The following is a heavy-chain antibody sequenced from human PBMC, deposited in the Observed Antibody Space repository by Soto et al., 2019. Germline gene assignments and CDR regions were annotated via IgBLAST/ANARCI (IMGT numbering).Heavy chain of an antibody. V-gene: IGHV5-51*01. CDR3: ARQCISGWYIGY. J-gene: IGHJ4*02. Sequence: GESLKISCKGSGYSFSNYWIGWVRQMPEKGLEWMGLIYPGDSDTRYSPSFQGQVTISVDKSISTAYLQWSSLKVSDTAVYYCARQCISGWYIGYWGQGTLVTVSS. CDR1: GYSFSNYW. CDR2: IYPGDSDT. D-gene: IGHD6-19*01.